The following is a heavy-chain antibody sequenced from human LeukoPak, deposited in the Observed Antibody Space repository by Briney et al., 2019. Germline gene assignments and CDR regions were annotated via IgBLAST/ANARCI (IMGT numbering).Heavy chain of an antibody. CDR1: DYTFTRHG. CDR3: ARVLGRAIDY. CDR2: ISAYNGHT. D-gene: IGHD3-10*01. Sequence: ASVKVSCKASDYTFTRHGISWVRQAPGQGLEWMGWISAYNGHTNYAQKLQGRVTMTTDTSTTTAYMELSRLRSDDTAVYYCARVLGRAIDYWGQGTLVTVSS. V-gene: IGHV1-18*01. J-gene: IGHJ4*02.